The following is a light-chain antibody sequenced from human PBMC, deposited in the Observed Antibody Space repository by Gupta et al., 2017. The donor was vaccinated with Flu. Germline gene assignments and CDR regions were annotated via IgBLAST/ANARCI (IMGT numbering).Light chain of an antibody. J-gene: IGKJ5*01. V-gene: IGKV3-11*01. CDR2: DAS. CDR3: QQRSNWLSIT. CDR1: QSVSSY. Sequence: EIVLTQSPATLSLSPRERATLSCRASQSVSSYLAWYQQNPGQAPRLLIYDASNRATGIPARFSGSGSGTDFTLTISSLEPEDFAVYYCQQRSNWLSITFGQGTRLEIK.